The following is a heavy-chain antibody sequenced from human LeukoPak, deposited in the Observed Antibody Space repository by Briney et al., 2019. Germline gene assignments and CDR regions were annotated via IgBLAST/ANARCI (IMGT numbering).Heavy chain of an antibody. V-gene: IGHV3-11*06. CDR3: ARRGGSTATGYYFDY. D-gene: IGHD3-10*01. J-gene: IGHJ4*02. Sequence: GRSLRLSCTASGFTFGDYTMAWVRQAPGKGLEWVSYISSSTSYTNYADSVKGRFTISRDNAKNSLYLHMNSLRAEDTAVYYCARRGGSTATGYYFDYWGQGTLVTVSS. CDR2: ISSSTSYT. CDR1: GFTFGDYT.